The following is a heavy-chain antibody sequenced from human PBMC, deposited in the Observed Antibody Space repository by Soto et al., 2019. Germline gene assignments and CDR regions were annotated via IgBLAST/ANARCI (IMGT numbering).Heavy chain of an antibody. J-gene: IGHJ4*02. D-gene: IGHD3-22*01. Sequence: GASVKVSCKASGGTFSIYAISWVRQAPGQGLEWMGEIIPIFGTANYAQKFQGRVTITADESTSTAYMELSSLRSEDTAVYYCARGPQKWLHFDYWGQGTLVTVSS. CDR2: IIPIFGTA. V-gene: IGHV1-69*13. CDR3: ARGPQKWLHFDY. CDR1: GGTFSIYA.